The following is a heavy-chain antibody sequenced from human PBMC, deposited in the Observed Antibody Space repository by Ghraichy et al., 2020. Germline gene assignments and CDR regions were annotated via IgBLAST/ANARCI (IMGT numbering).Heavy chain of an antibody. D-gene: IGHD6-13*01. CDR2: ISSSSSYI. CDR1: GFTFSSYS. Sequence: GESLNISCAASGFTFSSYSMNWVRQAPGKGLEWVSSISSSSSYIYYADSVKGRFTISRDNAKNSLYLQMNSLRAEDTAVYYCAGSTYSSSWLNWFDPWGQRTLVTVSS. J-gene: IGHJ5*02. CDR3: AGSTYSSSWLNWFDP. V-gene: IGHV3-21*01.